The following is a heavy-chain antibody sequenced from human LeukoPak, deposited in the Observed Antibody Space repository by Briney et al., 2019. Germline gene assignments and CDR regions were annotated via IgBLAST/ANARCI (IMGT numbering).Heavy chain of an antibody. CDR1: GFTFSSYW. CDR3: ARIPGGSGSQYDY. J-gene: IGHJ4*02. D-gene: IGHD3-10*01. V-gene: IGHV3-74*01. Sequence: GGSLRLSCAASGFTFSSYWMHWVRQAPGKGLVWVSRINSDGSSTFYADSVKGRFTTSRDNAENTVYLQMNSLKADDTAVYYCARIPGGSGSQYDYWGQGTLVIVSS. CDR2: INSDGSST.